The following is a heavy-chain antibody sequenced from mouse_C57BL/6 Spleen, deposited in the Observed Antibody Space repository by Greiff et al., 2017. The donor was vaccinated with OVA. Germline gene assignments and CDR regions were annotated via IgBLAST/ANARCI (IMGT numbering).Heavy chain of an antibody. J-gene: IGHJ4*01. Sequence: QVHVKQSGAELARPGASVKLSCKASGYTFTSYGISWVKQRTGQGLEWIGEIYPRSGNTYYNEKFKGKATLTADKSSSTAYMELRSLTSEDSAVYFCARSTVVAVPYAMDYWGQGTSVTVSS. D-gene: IGHD1-1*01. CDR2: IYPRSGNT. V-gene: IGHV1-81*01. CDR3: ARSTVVAVPYAMDY. CDR1: GYTFTSYG.